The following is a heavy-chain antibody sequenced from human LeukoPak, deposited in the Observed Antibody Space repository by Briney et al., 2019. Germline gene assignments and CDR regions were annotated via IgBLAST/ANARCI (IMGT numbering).Heavy chain of an antibody. V-gene: IGHV1-18*04. CDR1: GVIFSSYA. CDR3: ARTSLYTNWFDP. CDR2: ISAYNGNT. D-gene: IGHD4-11*01. Sequence: ASVKVSCKASGVIFSSYAITWVRQAPGQGLEWMGWISAYNGNTNYAQKLQGRVTMTTDTSTSTAYMELRSLRSDDTAVYYCARTSLYTNWFDPWGQGTLVTVSS. J-gene: IGHJ5*02.